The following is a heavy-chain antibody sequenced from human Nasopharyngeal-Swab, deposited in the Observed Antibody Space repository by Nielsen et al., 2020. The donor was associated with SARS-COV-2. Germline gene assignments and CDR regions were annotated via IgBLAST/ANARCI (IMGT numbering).Heavy chain of an antibody. Sequence: GGSLRLSCAASGFTFSSYAMSWVRQAPGKGLEWVSAISGSGGSTYYADSVKGRFTISRDNSKNTLYLQMNGLRAEDTAVYYCAREVSTGWYRGAAFDIWGQGTMVTVSS. J-gene: IGHJ3*02. CDR3: AREVSTGWYRGAAFDI. V-gene: IGHV3-23*01. CDR1: GFTFSSYA. D-gene: IGHD6-19*01. CDR2: ISGSGGST.